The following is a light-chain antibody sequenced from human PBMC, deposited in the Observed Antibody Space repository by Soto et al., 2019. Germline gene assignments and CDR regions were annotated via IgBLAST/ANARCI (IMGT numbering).Light chain of an antibody. V-gene: IGKV3-15*01. CDR1: QSVTSS. Sequence: EMVLTQYPRTLSLSPGERATLSCRASQSVTSSCLGWYQQKPGQAPRLLIYGASTRATGIPARFSGSGSGTEFTLTISSLQSEDFAVYYCQQYNNWPRTFGQGTKVDIK. CDR2: GAS. J-gene: IGKJ1*01. CDR3: QQYNNWPRT.